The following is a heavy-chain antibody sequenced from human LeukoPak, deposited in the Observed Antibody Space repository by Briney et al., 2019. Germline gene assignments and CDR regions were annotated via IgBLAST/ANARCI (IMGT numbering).Heavy chain of an antibody. CDR3: ARGLRGYCSSTSCDSPPYYYYMDV. CDR2: INHSGST. V-gene: IGHV4-34*01. CDR1: GGSFSGYY. D-gene: IGHD2-2*01. J-gene: IGHJ6*03. Sequence: SETLSLTCAVYGGSFSGYYWSWIRQPPGKGLEWIGEINHSGSTNYNPSLKSRVTISVDTSKNQFSLKLSSVTAADTAVYYCARGLRGYCSSTSCDSPPYYYYMDVWGKGTTVTVSS.